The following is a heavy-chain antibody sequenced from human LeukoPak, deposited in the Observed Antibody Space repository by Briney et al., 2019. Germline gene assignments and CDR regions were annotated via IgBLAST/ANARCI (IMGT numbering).Heavy chain of an antibody. J-gene: IGHJ5*02. V-gene: IGHV3-30*18. D-gene: IGHD2-15*01. CDR1: GFTFSSYG. Sequence: GESLRLSCAASGFTFSSYGMHWVRQAPGKGLEWVAVISYDGSNKYYADSVKGRFTISRDNSKNTLYLQMNSLRGEDTAVYYCAKDGGRGTLYNWFDPWGQGTLVTVSS. CDR3: AKDGGRGTLYNWFDP. CDR2: ISYDGSNK.